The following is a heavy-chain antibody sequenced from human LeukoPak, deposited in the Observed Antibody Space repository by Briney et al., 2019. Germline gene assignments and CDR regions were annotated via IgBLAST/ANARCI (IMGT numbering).Heavy chain of an antibody. CDR1: GYTFTGYY. V-gene: IGHV1-2*02. D-gene: IGHD3-22*01. Sequence: ASVKVSCKASGYTFTGYYMHWVRQAPGQGLEWMGWINPNSGGTNYAQKFQGRVTMTRDTSISTAYMELSRLRSDDTAVYYCARERYYDGSGYYYDGMDVWGQGTTVTVSS. CDR2: INPNSGGT. J-gene: IGHJ6*02. CDR3: ARERYYDGSGYYYDGMDV.